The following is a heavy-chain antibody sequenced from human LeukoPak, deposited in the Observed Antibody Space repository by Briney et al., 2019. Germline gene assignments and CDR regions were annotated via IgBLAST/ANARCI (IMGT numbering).Heavy chain of an antibody. J-gene: IGHJ4*02. V-gene: IGHV5-10-1*01. Sequence: HGESLKISCKGSGYSFPNYWISWVRQMPGKGLEWMGRIDPTDSYATYSPSFQGHVTISIDKSISTAYLQWTSLEASDTAMYYCARTPGAIFFFDHWGQGTLVTASS. CDR2: IDPTDSYA. CDR1: GYSFPNYW. D-gene: IGHD2-2*01. CDR3: ARTPGAIFFFDH.